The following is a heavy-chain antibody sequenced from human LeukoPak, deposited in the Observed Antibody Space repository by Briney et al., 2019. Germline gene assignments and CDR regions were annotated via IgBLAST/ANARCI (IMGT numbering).Heavy chain of an antibody. D-gene: IGHD5-18*01. CDR2: ISGSGGST. CDR1: GFTFSSYA. Sequence: GGSLRLSCAASGFTFSSYAMSWVRQAPGKGLEWVSAISGSGGSTYYTDSVKGRFTISRDNSKNTLYLQMNSLRAEDTAVYYCAKVRIQLWLFGAFDIWGQGTMVTVSS. CDR3: AKVRIQLWLFGAFDI. J-gene: IGHJ3*02. V-gene: IGHV3-23*01.